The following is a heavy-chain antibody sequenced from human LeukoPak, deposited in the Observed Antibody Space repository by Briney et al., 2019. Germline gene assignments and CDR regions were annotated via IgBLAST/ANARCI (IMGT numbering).Heavy chain of an antibody. V-gene: IGHV1-2*04. Sequence: ASVKVSCKASGYTFAGYFIHWVRQAPGQGLEWMGRINPNSGDTEYAPKFQGWVTMTRDTSISTAYVEVRRLISDDTAVYYCARDLASTSNWEFDFWGQGTVVIVSS. CDR2: INPNSGDT. CDR3: ARDLASTSNWEFDF. CDR1: GYTFAGYF. D-gene: IGHD1-26*01. J-gene: IGHJ4*02.